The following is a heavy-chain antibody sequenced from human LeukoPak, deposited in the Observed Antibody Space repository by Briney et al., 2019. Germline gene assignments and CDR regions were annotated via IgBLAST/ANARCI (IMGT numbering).Heavy chain of an antibody. CDR1: GGSINSYY. Sequence: PSETLSLTCTVSGGSINSYYWSWIRQPPGKGLECIGYIHYTGSTNYSPSLKSRVTISVDTSKSQFSLKLSSVTAADTAVYYCARERVWRYCGGDSCGWFDPWGQGTLVTVSS. CDR2: IHYTGST. D-gene: IGHD2-21*02. V-gene: IGHV4-59*12. CDR3: ARERVWRYCGGDSCGWFDP. J-gene: IGHJ5*02.